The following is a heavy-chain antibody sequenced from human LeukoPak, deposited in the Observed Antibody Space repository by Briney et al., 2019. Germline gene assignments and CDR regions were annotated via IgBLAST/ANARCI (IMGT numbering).Heavy chain of an antibody. CDR2: IYSGGST. CDR3: AKSMTLQWRGFFDL. Sequence: PGGSLRLSCAASGFNVNSNYMNWVRQAPGKGLEWVSAIYSGGSTYYADSVKGRFTISRDNSKNTLYLQKNSLRADDTAIYYCAKSMTLQWRGFFDLWGRGTHVTVSS. J-gene: IGHJ2*01. V-gene: IGHV3-53*01. D-gene: IGHD6-19*01. CDR1: GFNVNSNY.